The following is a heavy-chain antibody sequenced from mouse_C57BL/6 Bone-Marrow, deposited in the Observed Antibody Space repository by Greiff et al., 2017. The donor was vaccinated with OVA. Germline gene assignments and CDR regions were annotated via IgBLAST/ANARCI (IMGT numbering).Heavy chain of an antibody. CDR2: IYPGDGDT. CDR1: GYAFSSSW. V-gene: IGHV1-82*01. Sequence: VQRVESGPELVKPGASVKISCKASGYAFSSSWMNWVKQRPGKGLEWIGRIYPGDGDTNYNGKFKGKATLTADKSSSTAYMQLSSLTSEDSAVYFCAREGAYYYGSTWYFDVWGTGTTVSVSS. CDR3: AREGAYYYGSTWYFDV. J-gene: IGHJ1*03. D-gene: IGHD1-1*01.